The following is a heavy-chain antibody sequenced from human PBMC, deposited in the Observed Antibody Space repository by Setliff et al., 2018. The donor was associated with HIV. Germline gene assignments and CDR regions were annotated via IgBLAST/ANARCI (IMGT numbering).Heavy chain of an antibody. D-gene: IGHD6-6*01. V-gene: IGHV4-59*08. Sequence: PSETLSLTCTVSGGSISSYYWSWIRQPPGKGLEWSGYIYYSGSTNYNPSLKSRVTTSVDTSKNQFSLKLSSVTAADTAVYYCARHRGGIAARPNYHDSYYYMDVWGKGTTVTVSS. CDR3: ARHRGGIAARPNYHDSYYYMDV. CDR2: IYYSGST. CDR1: GGSISSYY. J-gene: IGHJ6*03.